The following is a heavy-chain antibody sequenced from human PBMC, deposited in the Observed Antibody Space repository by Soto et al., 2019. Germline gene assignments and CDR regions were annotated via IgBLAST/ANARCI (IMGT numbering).Heavy chain of an antibody. CDR1: GFSFRSYA. Sequence: QVQLVESGGGVVQPGRSLRLSCAASGFSFRSYAMHWVRQAPGKGLEWVAVMSYDGSDKDYADSVKGRLTISRDNSKNTLYLQMSSLRAEDTAVYYCARARLDTPALEYWGKGTLVTVSS. D-gene: IGHD2-2*01. V-gene: IGHV3-30-3*01. CDR3: ARARLDTPALEY. CDR2: MSYDGSDK. J-gene: IGHJ4*02.